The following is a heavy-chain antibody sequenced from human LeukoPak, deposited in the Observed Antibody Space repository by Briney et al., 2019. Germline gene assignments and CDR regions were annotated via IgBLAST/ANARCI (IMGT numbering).Heavy chain of an antibody. CDR1: GFTFSSYW. J-gene: IGHJ4*02. V-gene: IGHV3-7*03. CDR2: IKQDGSEK. D-gene: IGHD4-17*01. CDR3: AKNAISGYGDYPLDY. Sequence: GGSLRLSCAASGFTFSSYWMSWVRQAPGKGLEWVANIKQDGSEKYYVDSVKGRFTISRDNAKNSLYLQMNSLRAEDTAVYYCAKNAISGYGDYPLDYWGQGTLVTVSS.